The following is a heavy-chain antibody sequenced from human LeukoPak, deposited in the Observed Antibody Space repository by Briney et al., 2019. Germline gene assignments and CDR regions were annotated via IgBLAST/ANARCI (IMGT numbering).Heavy chain of an antibody. CDR1: GFTFSSYA. V-gene: IGHV3-30-3*01. J-gene: IGHJ3*02. CDR2: ISYDGSNK. D-gene: IGHD5-18*01. Sequence: GRSLRLSCAASGFTFSSYAMHWVRQAPGKGLEWVAVISYDGSNKYYADSVKGRFTISRDNSKNTLYLQMNSLRAEDTAVYYCANYRIQLWQRNDAFDIWGQGTMVTVSS. CDR3: ANYRIQLWQRNDAFDI.